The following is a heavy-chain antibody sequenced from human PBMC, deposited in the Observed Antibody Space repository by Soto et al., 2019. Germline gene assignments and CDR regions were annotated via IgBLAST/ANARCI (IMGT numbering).Heavy chain of an antibody. CDR2: LYYSGNT. V-gene: IGHV4-59*01. D-gene: IGHD2-15*01. Sequence: SETLSLTCTVSGGSISPFYWSWVRQPPGKGLEWIGYLYYSGNTNYNPSLKSRVTISVDASKSQVSLRLTSVTAADTAVYYCARVGGVAARTFDYWGQGTVVTVSS. CDR1: GGSISPFY. J-gene: IGHJ4*02. CDR3: ARVGGVAARTFDY.